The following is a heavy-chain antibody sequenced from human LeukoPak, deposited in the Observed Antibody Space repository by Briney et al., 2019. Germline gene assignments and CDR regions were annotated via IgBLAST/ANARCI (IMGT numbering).Heavy chain of an antibody. CDR2: ISAYNGNT. Sequence: ASVKVSCKTSGYRFITFGINWVRQAPGQGLEWMGWISAYNGNTNYAQKLQGRVTMTTDTSTSTAYMELRSLRSDNTAVYYCAREMEYYYDSSGYSPFDYWGQGTLVTVSS. D-gene: IGHD3-22*01. J-gene: IGHJ4*02. CDR1: GYRFITFG. V-gene: IGHV1-18*01. CDR3: AREMEYYYDSSGYSPFDY.